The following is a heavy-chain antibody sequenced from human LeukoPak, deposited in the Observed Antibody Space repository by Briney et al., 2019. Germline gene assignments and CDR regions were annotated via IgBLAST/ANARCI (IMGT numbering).Heavy chain of an antibody. Sequence: SETLSLTCTVSGGSISSSSYYWGWIRQPPGKGLEWIASIYYSGSTYYSPSLKSRVTISVDTSKNQFSLKLSSVTAADTAVYYCARGRVVPAAMAYYYYYYYMDVWGKGTTVTVSS. J-gene: IGHJ6*03. CDR2: IYYSGST. D-gene: IGHD2-2*01. CDR1: GGSISSSSYY. V-gene: IGHV4-39*01. CDR3: ARGRVVPAAMAYYYYYYYMDV.